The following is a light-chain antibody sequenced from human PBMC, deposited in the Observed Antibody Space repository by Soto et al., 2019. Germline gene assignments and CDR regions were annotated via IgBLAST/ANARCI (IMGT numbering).Light chain of an antibody. V-gene: IGKV3-20*01. J-gene: IGKJ3*01. CDR1: QSVSSNY. CDR3: QQYGSSPPFS. Sequence: EIVLTQSPGTLSLSPGERATLSCRASQSVSSNYLAWYQQIPGQAPRLLIYAASIRATGIPDRFSGSGSGTDFSLTISRLEPEDFAVYFCQQYGSSPPFSFGPGTKVDIK. CDR2: AAS.